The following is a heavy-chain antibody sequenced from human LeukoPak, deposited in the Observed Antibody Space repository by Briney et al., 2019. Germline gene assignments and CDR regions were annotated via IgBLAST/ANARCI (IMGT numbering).Heavy chain of an antibody. CDR2: VNPSGGST. D-gene: IGHD2-8*01. CDR1: GYTFTSYY. V-gene: IGHV1-46*01. J-gene: IGHJ4*02. Sequence: GASVKVSCKASGYTFTSYYMHWVRQAPGQGLEWMGIVNPSGGSTSYAQKFQGRVTMTRDTSTSTVYMELSSLRSEDTAVHYCARPPNNGVHRFDYWGQGTLVTVSS. CDR3: ARPPNNGVHRFDY.